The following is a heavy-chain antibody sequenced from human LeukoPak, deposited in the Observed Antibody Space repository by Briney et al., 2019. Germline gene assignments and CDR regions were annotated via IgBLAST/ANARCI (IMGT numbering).Heavy chain of an antibody. CDR2: INSDGSST. V-gene: IGHV3-74*01. CDR3: ARDGVTDFDPPDF. D-gene: IGHD2-21*02. Sequence: PGGSLRLSCAASGFTFSSYWMHWVRQAPGKGLVWVSRINSDGSSTYYADSLKGRFTISRDNAKNTLYLQMNSLRAEDTAVYYCARDGVTDFDPPDFRGQGTLVTVSS. J-gene: IGHJ4*02. CDR1: GFTFSSYW.